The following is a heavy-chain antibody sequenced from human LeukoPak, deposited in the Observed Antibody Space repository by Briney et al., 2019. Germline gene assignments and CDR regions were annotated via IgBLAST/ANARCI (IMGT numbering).Heavy chain of an antibody. V-gene: IGHV4-34*01. CDR1: GGSLSGYY. Sequence: SETLSLTCAAYGGSLSGYYWSWIRQPPGKGLEWIGEINHSGGTYYNPALKSRVTISVDTSKNQFSLKLSSVTAADTAVYYCARGQYYYGRELVDWGQGTLVTVSS. D-gene: IGHD3-10*01. J-gene: IGHJ4*02. CDR3: ARGQYYYGRELVD. CDR2: INHSGGT.